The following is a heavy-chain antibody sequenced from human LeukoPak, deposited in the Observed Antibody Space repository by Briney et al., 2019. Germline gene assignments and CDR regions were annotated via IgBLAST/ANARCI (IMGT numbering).Heavy chain of an antibody. V-gene: IGHV4-34*01. J-gene: IGHJ5*02. CDR3: ASHVCSSSCMVHTSSPNWFDP. D-gene: IGHD6-13*01. CDR1: GGSFSGYY. CDR2: INHSGST. Sequence: PSETLSLTCAVYGGSFSGYYWSWIRQPPGKGPEWIGEINHSGSTNYNPSLKSRVTISVDTSKNQFSLKLSSVTAADTAVYYCASHVCSSSCMVHTSSPNWFDPWGQGTLVTVSS.